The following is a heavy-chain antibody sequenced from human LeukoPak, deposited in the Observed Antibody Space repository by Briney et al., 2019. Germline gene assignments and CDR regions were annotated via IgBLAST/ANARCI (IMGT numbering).Heavy chain of an antibody. Sequence: GGSLRLSCAASGFTVSSNYMSWVRQAPGKGLERVSVIYSGGSTYYADSVKGRFTISRDNSKNTLYLQMNSLRAEDTAVYYCARDATGRYDFWSGYYYYYYYMDVWGKGTTVTVSS. J-gene: IGHJ6*03. CDR1: GFTVSSNY. CDR3: ARDATGRYDFWSGYYYYYYYMDV. V-gene: IGHV3-66*02. CDR2: IYSGGST. D-gene: IGHD3-3*01.